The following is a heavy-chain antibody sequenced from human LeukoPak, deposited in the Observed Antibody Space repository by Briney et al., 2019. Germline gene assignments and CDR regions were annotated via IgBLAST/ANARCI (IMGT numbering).Heavy chain of an antibody. Sequence: GGSLRLSCAASGFTFSNSVMHWVRQAPGKGLEWVAGISDDGSSEHYADSVKGRFTVSRDNSDNTLYVQMNSLRVEDTAVYYCARESYGSGHCAAFGIWGQGTLVTVSS. V-gene: IGHV3-30*04. CDR3: ARESYGSGHCAAFGI. D-gene: IGHD3-16*01. J-gene: IGHJ3*02. CDR2: ISDDGSSE. CDR1: GFTFSNSV.